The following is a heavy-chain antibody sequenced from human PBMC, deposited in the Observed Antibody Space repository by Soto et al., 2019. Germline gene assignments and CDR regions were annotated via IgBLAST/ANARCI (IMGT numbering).Heavy chain of an antibody. V-gene: IGHV3-23*01. D-gene: IGHD6-19*01. CDR2: ISFSGDGT. CDR1: GFTFSTYA. Sequence: EVQLLESGGGLVQPGGSLRLSCVASGFTFSTYAMTWVRQAPGKGLECVSRISFSGDGTYYADSVKGRFTISRDNSKNTLYLQMSSLRAEDTAVYYGAIVSSGWFGWGQGTLVTVSS. J-gene: IGHJ4*02. CDR3: AIVSSGWFG.